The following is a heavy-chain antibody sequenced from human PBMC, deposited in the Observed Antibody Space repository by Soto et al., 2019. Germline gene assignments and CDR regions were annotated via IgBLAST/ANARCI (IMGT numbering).Heavy chain of an antibody. CDR2: IIPIFGTA. CDR1: GGTFSSYT. V-gene: IGHV1-69*12. CDR3: ARRNHRLLQLWYFDL. J-gene: IGHJ2*01. D-gene: IGHD5-12*01. Sequence: QVQLVQSGAEVKKPGSSVTVSCKASGGTFSSYTISWVRQAPGQGLEWMGGIIPIFGTANYAQKFQGRVTITADESTSTAYTELSSLRSEDTAVYHGARRNHRLLQLWYFDLSGRGTLVTVSS.